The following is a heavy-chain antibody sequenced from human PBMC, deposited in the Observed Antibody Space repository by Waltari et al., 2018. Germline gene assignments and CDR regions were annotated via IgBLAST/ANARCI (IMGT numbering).Heavy chain of an antibody. CDR1: VHTPTRFG. CDR3: GLQPNSWVYTWFDP. V-gene: IGHV1-18*01. D-gene: IGHD6-13*01. Sequence: QIQLVQSGPELKEPGASVKVSCMASVHTPTRFGFGWVRQAPGQGPEWVGWISPYDGNTRYARKVQGRVTMTTDTSTNTAYMELRNLRSDDTAVYYCGLQPNSWVYTWFDPWGQGTLVSVSS. CDR2: ISPYDGNT. J-gene: IGHJ5*02.